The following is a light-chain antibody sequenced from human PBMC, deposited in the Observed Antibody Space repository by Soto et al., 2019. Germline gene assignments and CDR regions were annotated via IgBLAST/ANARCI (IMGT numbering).Light chain of an antibody. CDR1: RSNIGTNP. CDR2: NDK. V-gene: IGLV1-44*01. CDR3: GTWDSSLNGYV. J-gene: IGLJ1*01. Sequence: QSVLTQPPSASGTPGQRITISCSGDRSNIGTNPVAWYQQLPGTAPKLLINNDKHRPSGVPDRFSGSRSGASASLAISGLQAEDEADYFCGTWDSSLNGYVLGTGTKVTVL.